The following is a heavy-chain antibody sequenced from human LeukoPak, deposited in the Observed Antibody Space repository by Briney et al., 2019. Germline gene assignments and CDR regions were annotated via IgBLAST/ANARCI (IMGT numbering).Heavy chain of an antibody. V-gene: IGHV4-30-4*08. CDR1: GGSISSGGYY. Sequence: SQTLSLTCTVSGGSISSGGYYWSWIRQHPGKGLEWIGYIYYSGSTYYNPSLKSRVTISVDTSKNQFSLKLSSVTAADTAVYYCATSEIFGVVTPPGEAFDIWGQGTMVTVSS. D-gene: IGHD3-3*01. J-gene: IGHJ3*02. CDR2: IYYSGST. CDR3: ATSEIFGVVTPPGEAFDI.